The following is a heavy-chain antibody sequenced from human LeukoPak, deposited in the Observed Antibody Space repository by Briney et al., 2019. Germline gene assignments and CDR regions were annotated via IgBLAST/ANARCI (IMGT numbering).Heavy chain of an antibody. D-gene: IGHD3-22*01. CDR1: GGSISSSSYY. CDR2: IYYSGST. J-gene: IGHJ4*02. CDR3: ARALYYYDSSGYYYYFDY. Sequence: SETLSLTCTVSGGSISSSSYYWGWIRQPPGKGLEWIGSIYYSGSTYYNPSLKSRVTISVDTSKNQFSLKLSSVTAADTAVYYCARALYYYDSSGYYYYFDYWGQGTLVTVSS. V-gene: IGHV4-39*07.